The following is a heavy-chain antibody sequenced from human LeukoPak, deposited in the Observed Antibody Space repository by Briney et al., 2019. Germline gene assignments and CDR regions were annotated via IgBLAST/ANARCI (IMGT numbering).Heavy chain of an antibody. CDR1: GGSVSNSYYY. Sequence: PSETLSLTCTVSGGSVSNSYYYWGWTRQPPGKGLEWIGEINHSGSTNYNPSLKSRVTISVDTSKNQFSLKLSSVTAADTAVYYCARGDMSLTEGYQLLPGFDYWGQGTLVTVSS. CDR3: ARGDMSLTEGYQLLPGFDY. D-gene: IGHD2-2*01. J-gene: IGHJ4*02. CDR2: INHSGST. V-gene: IGHV4-39*07.